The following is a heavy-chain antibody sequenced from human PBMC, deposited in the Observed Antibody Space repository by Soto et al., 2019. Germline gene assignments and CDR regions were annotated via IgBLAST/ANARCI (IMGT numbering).Heavy chain of an antibody. D-gene: IGHD3-10*01. V-gene: IGHV4-39*01. CDR3: AKGGSGSYSNAFDI. CDR1: GGSISSRSYY. J-gene: IGHJ3*02. Sequence: SETLSLPCTVSGGSISSRSYYLGWVRQPPGKGLEWIRSIYYSGSPYYHPSLTSRVTISVDTSKNQFSLKLSSVTAADTAVYYCAKGGSGSYSNAFDIWGQGTMVTVSS. CDR2: IYYSGSP.